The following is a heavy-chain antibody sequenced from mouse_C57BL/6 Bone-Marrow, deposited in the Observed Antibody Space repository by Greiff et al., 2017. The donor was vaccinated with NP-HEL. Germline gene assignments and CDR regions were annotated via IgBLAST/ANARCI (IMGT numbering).Heavy chain of an antibody. Sequence: VKLQESGPELVKPGASVKISCKASGYAFSSSWMNWVKQRPGKGLEWIGRIYPGDGDTNYNGKFKGKATLTADKSSSTAYMHLSSLTSEDSAVYFCAGDSSGFYFDYWGQGTTLTVSS. J-gene: IGHJ2*01. CDR2: IYPGDGDT. V-gene: IGHV1-82*01. CDR1: GYAFSSSW. CDR3: AGDSSGFYFDY. D-gene: IGHD3-2*02.